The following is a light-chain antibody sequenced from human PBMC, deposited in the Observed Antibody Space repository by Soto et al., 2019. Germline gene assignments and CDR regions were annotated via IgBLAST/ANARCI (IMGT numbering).Light chain of an antibody. V-gene: IGLV3-21*02. J-gene: IGLJ1*01. Sequence: SYDLTQPPSMSVAPGQTARITCGGNNVGSKTVHWYQQKAGQAPVLVVYDDSDRPSGIPERFSGSNSGNTATLTISWVEAGDEADYYCQVWDVSTVHYVFGTGTQVPS. CDR2: DDS. CDR1: NVGSKT. CDR3: QVWDVSTVHYV.